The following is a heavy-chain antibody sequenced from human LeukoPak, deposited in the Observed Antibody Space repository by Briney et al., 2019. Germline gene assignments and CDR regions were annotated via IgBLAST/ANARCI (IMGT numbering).Heavy chain of an antibody. CDR1: GHTFTGYY. D-gene: IGHD4-17*01. Sequence: GASVKVSCKASGHTFTGYYMHWVRQAPGQGLEWMGWINPNSGGTNYAQKFQGRVTMTRDTSISTAYMELSRLRSDDTAVYYCARDGRYGDYAGGYYYYYYMDVWGKGTTVTVSS. CDR2: INPNSGGT. V-gene: IGHV1-2*02. J-gene: IGHJ6*03. CDR3: ARDGRYGDYAGGYYYYYYMDV.